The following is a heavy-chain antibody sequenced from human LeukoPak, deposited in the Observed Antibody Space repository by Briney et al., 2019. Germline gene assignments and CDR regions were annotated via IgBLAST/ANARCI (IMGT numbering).Heavy chain of an antibody. CDR2: IKEDGSLT. J-gene: IGHJ4*02. CDR1: GFTFSSFW. V-gene: IGHV3-7*04. CDR3: ARGRPTPGTDF. Sequence: RGSLRLSCVGSGFTFSSFWMNWVRQVPGRGLQWLANIKEDGSLTTHEESVKGRFTIFRDNVANVLYLQMNSLRVDDTAIYYCARGRPTPGTDFWGQGTLVTVS. D-gene: IGHD6-6*01.